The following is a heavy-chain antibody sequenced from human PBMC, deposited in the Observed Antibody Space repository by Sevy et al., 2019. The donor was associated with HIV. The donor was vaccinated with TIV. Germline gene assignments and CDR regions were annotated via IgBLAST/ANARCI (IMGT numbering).Heavy chain of an antibody. V-gene: IGHV3-23*01. CDR1: GFTFSSYA. CDR2: ISGSGGST. Sequence: GGSLRLSCAASGFTFSSYAMSWVRQAPGKGLEWVSAISGSGGSTYYADSVKGRCTISRDNSKNTLYLQTNSLRAEDTAVYYCAKDGYKPSVGDENYYYYYMDVWGKGTTVTVSS. D-gene: IGHD1-20*01. CDR3: AKDGYKPSVGDENYYYYYMDV. J-gene: IGHJ6*03.